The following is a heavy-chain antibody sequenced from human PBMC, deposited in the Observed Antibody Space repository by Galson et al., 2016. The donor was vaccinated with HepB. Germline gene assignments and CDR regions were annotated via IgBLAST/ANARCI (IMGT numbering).Heavy chain of an antibody. V-gene: IGHV4-4*07. J-gene: IGHJ4*02. D-gene: IGHD1-26*01. Sequence: ETLSLTCTVSGGSISSYYWSWIRQPAGKGLEWIGRIYSSGSTNYNPSLKSRVTMSVDTSKNQLSLKLTSVTAADTAVYYCATYPSGYFDYWGQGTLVTVSS. CDR3: ATYPSGYFDY. CDR2: IYSSGST. CDR1: GGSISSYY.